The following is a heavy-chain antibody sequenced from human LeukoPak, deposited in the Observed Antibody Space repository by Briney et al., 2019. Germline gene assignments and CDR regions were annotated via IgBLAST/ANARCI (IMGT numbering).Heavy chain of an antibody. J-gene: IGHJ3*02. D-gene: IGHD5-18*01. CDR3: ASGYSYGSDAFDI. Sequence: SETLSLTCTVSGGSISSGGYYWSWIRQHPGKGLEWIGYIYYSGSTYYNPSLKSRVTISVDTSKNQFSLKLSSVTAADTAVYYCASGYSYGSDAFDIWGQGTMVTVSS. V-gene: IGHV4-31*03. CDR1: GGSISSGGYY. CDR2: IYYSGST.